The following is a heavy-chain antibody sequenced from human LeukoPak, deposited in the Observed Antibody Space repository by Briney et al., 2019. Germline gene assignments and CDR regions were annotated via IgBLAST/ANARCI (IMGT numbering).Heavy chain of an antibody. D-gene: IGHD3-16*01. J-gene: IGHJ4*02. CDR1: GFTFSNYA. V-gene: IGHV3-23*01. CDR2: ISGSGDST. CDR3: AKGGWGTVLDY. Sequence: PGGSLRLSCAASGFTFSNYAMPWVRQAPGKGLEWVSTISGSGDSTYYSESVKGRFTISRDNSENTLYLQLNSLRAEDTAVYYCAKGGWGTVLDYWGQGTLVTVSP.